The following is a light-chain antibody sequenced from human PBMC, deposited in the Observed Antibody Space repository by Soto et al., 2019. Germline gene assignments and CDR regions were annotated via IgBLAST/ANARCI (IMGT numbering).Light chain of an antibody. V-gene: IGKV3-20*01. J-gene: IGKJ1*01. CDR3: QLYSGSPWT. CDR2: SVS. CDR1: QTLSPNY. Sequence: VVLTQSPGTLSLSPGERATLSCRASQTLSPNYLAWFQKKAGQAPRLLIHSVSVRATGAPDRFSGSGSGTDFTLTISRLEPEDFAVYYCQLYSGSPWTFGQGTKVEV.